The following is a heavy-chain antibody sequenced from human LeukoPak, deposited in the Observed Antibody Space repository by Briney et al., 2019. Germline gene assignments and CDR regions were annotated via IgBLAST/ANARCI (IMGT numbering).Heavy chain of an antibody. CDR1: GGSISSGDYY. J-gene: IGHJ5*02. CDR3: TIMVRGVIVSWFDP. CDR2: IYYSGST. D-gene: IGHD3-10*01. V-gene: IGHV4-30-4*01. Sequence: SETLSLTCTVSGGSISSGDYYWSWIRQPPGKGLEWIGYIYYSGSTYYNPSLKSRVTISVDTSKNQFSLKLSSVTAADTAVYYCTIMVRGVIVSWFDPWSQGTLVTVSS.